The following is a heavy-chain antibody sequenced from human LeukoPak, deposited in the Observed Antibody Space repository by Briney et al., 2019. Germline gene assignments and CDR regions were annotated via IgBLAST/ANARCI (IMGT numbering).Heavy chain of an antibody. CDR2: ISPNSGGT. J-gene: IGHJ4*02. CDR1: GYTFTDYY. CDR3: ARLFTRFCGGDCYGPFDY. Sequence: ASVKVSCKASGYTFTDYYIHWIRQAPGQGLEWMGWISPNSGGTNNARKFQGRVTMTRDTSVSTATMELSSLRSDDTAVYYCARLFTRFCGGDCYGPFDYWAREPWSPSPQ. V-gene: IGHV1-2*07. D-gene: IGHD2-21*02.